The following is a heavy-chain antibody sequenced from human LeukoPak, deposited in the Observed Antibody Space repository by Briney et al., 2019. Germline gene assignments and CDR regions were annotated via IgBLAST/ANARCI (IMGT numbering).Heavy chain of an antibody. Sequence: PSETPSLTCTASGGSMSPYHWGWIRQPPGKGLEWTGYIYYSGSTNYNPSLNSRVTISVDTSKNQFSLRLSSVTAADTAIYYCARAVSGRFDYWGQGTLVTVSS. CDR1: GGSMSPYH. V-gene: IGHV4-59*08. CDR3: ARAVSGRFDY. J-gene: IGHJ4*02. D-gene: IGHD6-19*01. CDR2: IYYSGST.